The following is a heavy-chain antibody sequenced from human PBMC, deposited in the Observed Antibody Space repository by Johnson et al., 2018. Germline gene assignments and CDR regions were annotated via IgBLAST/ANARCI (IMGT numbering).Heavy chain of an antibody. CDR2: IGAAGDT. CDR3: VRGRSMDV. Sequence: EVQLVESGGDLVQPGGSLRLSCAASGLAFSAYDFHWVRQVTGKGLEWVSAIGAAGDTFYQASVKGRFTISRENAQHSLSLQMSSLRAGDTAVYYSVRGRSMDVWGKGTTVTVSS. J-gene: IGHJ6*03. CDR1: GLAFSAYD. V-gene: IGHV3-13*01.